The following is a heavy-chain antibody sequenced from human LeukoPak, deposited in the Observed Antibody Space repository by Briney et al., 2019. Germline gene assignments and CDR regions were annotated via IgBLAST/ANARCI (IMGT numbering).Heavy chain of an antibody. CDR2: ITWNGGGT. J-gene: IGHJ6*03. V-gene: IGHV3-20*04. D-gene: IGHD2-15*01. Sequence: GGSLRLSCAASGFTFSSYGMSWVRQAPGQGPEWVSGITWNGGGTDYAASVKGRFTISRDNAKNSLYLRMNSLRDEDTALYYCARGGGSIRHSYYYYVDVWDKGTSVTVSS. CDR1: GFTFSSYG. CDR3: ARGGGSIRHSYYYYVDV.